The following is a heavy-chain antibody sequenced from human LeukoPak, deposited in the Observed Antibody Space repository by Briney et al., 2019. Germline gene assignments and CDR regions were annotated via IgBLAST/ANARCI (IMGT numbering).Heavy chain of an antibody. V-gene: IGHV3-21*01. CDR3: ARDSSLLMVYAIPAYYYGMDV. CDR1: GFTFSSYS. D-gene: IGHD2-8*01. Sequence: GGSLRLSCAASGFTFSSYSMNWVRQAPGKGLEWVSSISSSSSYIYYADSVKGRFTISRDNAKNSLYLQMNSLGAEDTAVYYCARDSSLLMVYAIPAYYYGMDVWGQGTTVTVSS. CDR2: ISSSSSYI. J-gene: IGHJ6*02.